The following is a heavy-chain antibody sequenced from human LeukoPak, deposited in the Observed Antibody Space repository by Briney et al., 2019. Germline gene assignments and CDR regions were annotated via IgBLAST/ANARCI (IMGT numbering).Heavy chain of an antibody. V-gene: IGHV4-59*01. CDR1: GGSISHYY. CDR3: ARGTYCSRTSCYAPDAFDI. D-gene: IGHD2-2*01. J-gene: IGHJ3*02. Sequence: SETLSLTCTVSGGSISHYYWAWIRQPPGKGLEWIGYIYYSGSTNYNPSLKSRVTISVDTSKNQFSLKLSSVTAADTAVYYCARGTYCSRTSCYAPDAFDIWGQGTMVTVSS. CDR2: IYYSGST.